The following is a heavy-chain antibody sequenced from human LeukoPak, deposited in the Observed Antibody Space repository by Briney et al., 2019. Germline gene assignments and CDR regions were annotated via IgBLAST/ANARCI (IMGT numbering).Heavy chain of an antibody. CDR3: ARNYGDYHFDY. CDR2: LYYSGTT. V-gene: IGHV4-39*07. Sequence: SETLSLTCTVSGGSINNNKYYWGWIRQPPGKGLEWIGSLYYSGTTYYKPSLKSRVTISTDTPKNQSSLKLSSVTAADTAVYYCARNYGDYHFDYWGQGTLVTVSS. CDR1: GGSINNNKYY. D-gene: IGHD4-17*01. J-gene: IGHJ4*02.